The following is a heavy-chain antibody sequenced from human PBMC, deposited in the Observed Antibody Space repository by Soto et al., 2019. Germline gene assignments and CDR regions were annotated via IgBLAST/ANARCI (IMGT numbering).Heavy chain of an antibody. CDR2: ISWNSGSI. CDR1: GFTFDDYA. CDR3: AKDIGFGSGWYYYGMDV. D-gene: IGHD6-19*01. Sequence: PGGSLRLSCAASGFTFDDYAMHWVRQAPGKGLEWVSGISWNSGSIGYADSVKGRFTISRDNAKNSLYLQMNSLRAEDTALYYCAKDIGFGSGWYYYGMDVWGQGTTVTVSS. V-gene: IGHV3-9*01. J-gene: IGHJ6*02.